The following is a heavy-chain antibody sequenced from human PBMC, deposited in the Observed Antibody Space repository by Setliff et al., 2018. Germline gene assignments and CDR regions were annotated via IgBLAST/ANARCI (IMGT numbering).Heavy chain of an antibody. Sequence: SVKVSCKAPGGTFINYAISWVRQAPGQGLEWMGGIIPIFGTANYAQKFQGRVTITADESTSTAYMELNSLRSEDTAVYYCARVSRTIVAARGFDYWGQGTLVTVSS. CDR3: ARVSRTIVAARGFDY. D-gene: IGHD1-26*01. CDR1: GGTFINYA. J-gene: IGHJ4*02. CDR2: IIPIFGTA. V-gene: IGHV1-69*13.